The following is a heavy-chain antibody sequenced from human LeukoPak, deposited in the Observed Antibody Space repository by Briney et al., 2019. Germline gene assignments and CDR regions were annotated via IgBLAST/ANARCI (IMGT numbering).Heavy chain of an antibody. V-gene: IGHV4-59*11. Sequence: SETLSLTCTVSGGSIRSHYWSWIRQPPGKGLEWIGYIYYSGSTNYNPSLKSRVTISVDTSKNQFSLKLSSVTAADTAVYYCARDTVAVYAFDIWGQGTMVTVSS. CDR1: GGSIRSHY. D-gene: IGHD6-19*01. J-gene: IGHJ3*02. CDR3: ARDTVAVYAFDI. CDR2: IYYSGST.